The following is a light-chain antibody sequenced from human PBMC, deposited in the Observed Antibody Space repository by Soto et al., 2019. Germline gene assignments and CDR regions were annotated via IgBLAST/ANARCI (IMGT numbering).Light chain of an antibody. CDR1: QSVSSH. V-gene: IGKV3-11*01. J-gene: IGKJ1*01. CDR3: QQRSHWPT. Sequence: EILLTQSPATLSLSAGERGTLSCRASQSVSSHLAWYQQKPGQSPRLLIYDASNRATGIPARFSGSGSGTDFTLTISSLEPEDFAFYFCQQRSHWPTFGQGTKV. CDR2: DAS.